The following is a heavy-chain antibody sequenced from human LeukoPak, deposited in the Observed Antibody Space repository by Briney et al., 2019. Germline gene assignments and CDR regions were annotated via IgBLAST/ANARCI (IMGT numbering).Heavy chain of an antibody. Sequence: ASVKVSCKATSHISWVRQAPGQGLEWMGWIGSYEGDTYYAQKFQGRVTVTTDTSTNTAYMELRSLRADDTAVYYCARDFLIFYDSSGYYRDFDSWGQGTLVTVSS. CDR3: ARDFLIFYDSSGYYRDFDS. CDR1: TSH. CDR2: IGSYEGDT. V-gene: IGHV1-18*01. D-gene: IGHD3-22*01. J-gene: IGHJ5*01.